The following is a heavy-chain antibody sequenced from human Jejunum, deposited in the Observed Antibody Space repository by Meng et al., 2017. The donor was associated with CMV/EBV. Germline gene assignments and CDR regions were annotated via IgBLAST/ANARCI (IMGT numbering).Heavy chain of an antibody. Sequence: TFSTFSMNWVRRAPGNALEWIAHSGRSGDVVYAVSVRNRFTISRNNDQDLLYLETDDVRGEDTAVYYCARDAIGDCTSTACYWFDYWGQGSLVTVSS. CDR2: SGRSGDVV. J-gene: IGHJ5*01. D-gene: IGHD2-2*03. CDR3: ARDAIGDCTSTACYWFDY. V-gene: IGHV3-48*04. CDR1: TFSTFS.